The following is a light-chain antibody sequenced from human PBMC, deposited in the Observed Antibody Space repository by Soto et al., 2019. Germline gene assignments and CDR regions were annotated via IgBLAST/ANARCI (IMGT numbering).Light chain of an antibody. CDR2: KAS. V-gene: IGKV1-5*03. CDR1: QSVSSW. Sequence: GDRVTITCRASQSVSSWLAWYQQKPGKVPKLLIYKASTLESGVPSRFSGSGSGTEFTLTISSLQPDDFATYYCQQYNSNPLTFGGGTKVEIK. CDR3: QQYNSNPLT. J-gene: IGKJ4*01.